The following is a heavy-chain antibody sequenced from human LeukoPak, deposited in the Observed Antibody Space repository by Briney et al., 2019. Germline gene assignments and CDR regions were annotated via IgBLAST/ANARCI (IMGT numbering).Heavy chain of an antibody. V-gene: IGHV3-7*03. CDR3: ARDNPFGGY. CDR1: GFTLSSYW. Sequence: GGSLRLSCAVSGFTLSSYWMSWVRQAPGKGLEWVANIKQDGSEKNYVDSVKGRFTISRDNAKNSLYLQMNRLRVEDTAVYYCARDNPFGGYWGQGTLVTVSS. CDR2: IKQDGSEK. J-gene: IGHJ4*02. D-gene: IGHD3-16*01.